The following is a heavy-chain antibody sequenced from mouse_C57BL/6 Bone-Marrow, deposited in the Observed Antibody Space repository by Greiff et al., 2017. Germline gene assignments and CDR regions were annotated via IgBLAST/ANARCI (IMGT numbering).Heavy chain of an antibody. D-gene: IGHD1-1*01. V-gene: IGHV1-52*01. CDR1: GYTFTSYW. CDR2: IDPSDSET. Sequence: QVQLQQPGPELVRPGSSVKLSCKASGYTFTSYWMHWVKQRPIQGLEWIGNIDPSDSETHYNQKFKDKATLTVDTSSSTAYMQLSSLTSEDSAVYYCARANYGSSPWYFDVWGTGTTVTVSS. CDR3: ARANYGSSPWYFDV. J-gene: IGHJ1*03.